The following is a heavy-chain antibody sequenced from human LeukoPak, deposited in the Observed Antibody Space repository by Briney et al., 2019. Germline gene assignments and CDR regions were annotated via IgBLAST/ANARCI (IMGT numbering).Heavy chain of an antibody. D-gene: IGHD2-2*01. CDR2: ISSSSNYI. V-gene: IGHV3-21*01. J-gene: IGHJ3*02. CDR3: ARGSWDIVVVLAANDAFDI. Sequence: PGGSLRLSCAASGFTFSSYSMNWVRQAPGKGLEWVSSISSSSNYIYYADSLKGRFTISRDNAKNSLYLQMNSLRAEDTAVYYCARGSWDIVVVLAANDAFDIWGQGTMVTVSS. CDR1: GFTFSSYS.